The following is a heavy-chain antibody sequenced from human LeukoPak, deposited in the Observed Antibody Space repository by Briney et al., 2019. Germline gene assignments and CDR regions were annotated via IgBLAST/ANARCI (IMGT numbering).Heavy chain of an antibody. J-gene: IGHJ4*02. V-gene: IGHV3-7*01. CDR1: GFTFSSYW. CDR2: IVEDGSET. CDR3: ARDPTRRFDL. Sequence: GGSLRLSGATSGFTFSSYWMTWVRQAPGKGLEWVASIVEDGSETYYLDSVKGRFTFSRDNAKNSLYLQMNSLRGEDTAVYYCARDPTRRFDLWGQGTLVTVSS.